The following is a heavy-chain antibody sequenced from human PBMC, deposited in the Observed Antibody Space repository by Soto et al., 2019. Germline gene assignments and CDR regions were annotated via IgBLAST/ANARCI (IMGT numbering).Heavy chain of an antibody. CDR2: INQDSSES. Sequence: TGGSLRLSCVGSGFPLSRYWMHWVRQAPGKGLECVANINQDSSESYYADSVKGRFTISRDNSKNTLFLQLNSLRAEDTAVYYCAKSPRSGYEPPWDYWGQGTQVTVSS. CDR3: AKSPRSGYEPPWDY. CDR1: GFPLSRYW. J-gene: IGHJ4*02. V-gene: IGHV3-7*03. D-gene: IGHD5-12*01.